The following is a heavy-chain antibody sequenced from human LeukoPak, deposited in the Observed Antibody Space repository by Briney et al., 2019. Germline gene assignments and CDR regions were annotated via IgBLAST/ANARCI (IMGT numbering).Heavy chain of an antibody. J-gene: IGHJ3*02. D-gene: IGHD3-16*01. V-gene: IGHV1-2*02. CDR2: INPNSGGT. Sequence: ASVKVSCKASGHTFTGYYMHWVRQAPGQGLEWMGWINPNSGGTNYAQKFQGRVTMTRDTSISTAYMELSRLRSDDTAVYYCARRRLWMTRYAFDIWGQGTMVTVSS. CDR3: ARRRLWMTRYAFDI. CDR1: GHTFTGYY.